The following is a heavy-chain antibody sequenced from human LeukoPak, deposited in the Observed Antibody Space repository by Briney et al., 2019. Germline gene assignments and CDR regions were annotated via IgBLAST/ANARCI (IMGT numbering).Heavy chain of an antibody. CDR3: ARDEWKLPLDY. V-gene: IGHV3-48*01. Sequence: GGSLRLSCAASGFTFSSYSMNWVRQAPGKGLEWVSYISSSSSTIYYADSVKGRFTISRDNAKNSLYLQMNSLRAEDTAVYYCARDEWKLPLDYWGQRTLVTISS. D-gene: IGHD1-26*01. CDR1: GFTFSSYS. J-gene: IGHJ4*02. CDR2: ISSSSSTI.